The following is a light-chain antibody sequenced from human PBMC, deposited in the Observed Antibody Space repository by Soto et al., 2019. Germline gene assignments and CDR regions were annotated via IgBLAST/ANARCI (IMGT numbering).Light chain of an antibody. J-gene: IGLJ2*01. Sequence: QSALTQPASVSGSPGQSITISCTGTSSDVGGYNYVSWYQQHPGKAPKLMIYDVSNRPSGVSDRFSGSKSGNTASLTISGLQAEDEADYDCSSYTSSSTVVFGGGTKLTVL. V-gene: IGLV2-14*01. CDR1: SSDVGGYNY. CDR2: DVS. CDR3: SSYTSSSTVV.